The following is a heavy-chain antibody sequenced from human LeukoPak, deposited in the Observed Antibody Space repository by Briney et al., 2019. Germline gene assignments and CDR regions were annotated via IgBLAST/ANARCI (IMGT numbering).Heavy chain of an antibody. Sequence: GGSLRLSCAASGFTFSSYSMNWVRQAPGKELEWVSSIRSSRSYIYYADSVKGRFTISRDNAKNSLYLQMNSLRAEDTAVYYCARDAFDIWGQGTMVTVSS. CDR3: ARDAFDI. J-gene: IGHJ3*02. CDR2: IRSSRSYI. CDR1: GFTFSSYS. V-gene: IGHV3-21*01.